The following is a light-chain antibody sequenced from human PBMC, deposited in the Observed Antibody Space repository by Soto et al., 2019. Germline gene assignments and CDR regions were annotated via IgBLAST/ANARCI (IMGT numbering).Light chain of an antibody. Sequence: TQLTQSLSPLSPPEEAKATTTGRPSQSIGDSLAWYQQKPGKAPYLLISDVSSLERGVPSRFSGSGSGTEFTLTISSMQPDDFATFYCQQYNGYSRTFGQGTKV. V-gene: IGKV1-5*01. CDR3: QQYNGYSRT. CDR2: DVS. CDR1: QSIGDS. J-gene: IGKJ1*01.